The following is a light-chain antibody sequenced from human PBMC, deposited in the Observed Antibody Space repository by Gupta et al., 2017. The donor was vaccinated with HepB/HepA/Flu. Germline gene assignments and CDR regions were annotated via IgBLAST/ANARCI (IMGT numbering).Light chain of an antibody. CDR1: SGHTNYA. CDR2: INSDGSH. J-gene: IGLJ3*02. Sequence: QLVLTQSPSASASLGASVKVTCSLSSGHTNYAIAWHQQQPEKGPRYLMKINSDGSHYKGDGIPDRFSGSSSGAERYLXIXSLQPEXEADYYCQNWGPGIRVFGGGTKLTVL. V-gene: IGLV4-69*01. CDR3: QNWGPGIRV.